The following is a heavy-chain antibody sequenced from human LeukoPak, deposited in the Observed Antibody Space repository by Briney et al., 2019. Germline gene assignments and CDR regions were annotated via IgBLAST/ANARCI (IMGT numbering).Heavy chain of an antibody. CDR1: GGSISSYY. CDR3: AKAPYLSSGS. CDR2: LYTSGDT. D-gene: IGHD3-22*01. Sequence: KPSETLSLTCTVSGGSISSYYWSWIRQPAGKGLEWIGRLYTSGDTNYNPSLKSRLTMSLDTSKNQFSLKLSSVTAADTAVYYCAKAPYLSSGSWGQGTMVTVSS. J-gene: IGHJ3*01. V-gene: IGHV4-4*07.